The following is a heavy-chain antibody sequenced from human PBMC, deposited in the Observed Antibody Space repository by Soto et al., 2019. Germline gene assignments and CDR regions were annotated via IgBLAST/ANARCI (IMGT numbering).Heavy chain of an antibody. J-gene: IGHJ4*02. CDR2: IKRDGSDT. CDR3: VRDGVEMSTAGGY. Sequence: PGGSLRLSCVASGFTFCSYWMSWVRQAPGKGLEWVANIKRDGSDTSHVDSVKGRFVISRDNARNSLFLQMDSLRAEDTAIYYCVRDGVEMSTAGGYWGQGTLVTVSS. CDR1: GFTFCSYW. D-gene: IGHD2-2*01. V-gene: IGHV3-7*01.